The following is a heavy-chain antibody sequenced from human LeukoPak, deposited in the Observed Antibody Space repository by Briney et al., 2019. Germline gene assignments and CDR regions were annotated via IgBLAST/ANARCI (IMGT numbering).Heavy chain of an antibody. V-gene: IGHV4-59*08. CDR3: ARRGSRASPSDY. Sequence: SETLSLTCTVSGGSISSYYWSWIRQPPGKGLEWIGYIYYSGSTNYNPSLKSRVTISVDTSKNQFSLKLSSVTAADTAVYYCARRGSRASPSDYWGQGTLVTASS. D-gene: IGHD3-10*01. J-gene: IGHJ4*02. CDR2: IYYSGST. CDR1: GGSISSYY.